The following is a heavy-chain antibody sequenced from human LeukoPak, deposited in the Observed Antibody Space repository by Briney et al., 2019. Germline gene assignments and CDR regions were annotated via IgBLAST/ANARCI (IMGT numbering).Heavy chain of an antibody. CDR1: GGSISSYY. D-gene: IGHD3-22*01. Sequence: SETLSLTCTVSGGSISSYYWSWIRQPLGKGLEWIGRIWADGAPTYRPSLKSRVTISVDTSKNQFSLRLSSVIAADTAVYYCARGRDSRGYQFMGFDSWGQGTLVTVSS. CDR3: ARGRDSRGYQFMGFDS. V-gene: IGHV4-4*08. CDR2: IWADGAP. J-gene: IGHJ4*02.